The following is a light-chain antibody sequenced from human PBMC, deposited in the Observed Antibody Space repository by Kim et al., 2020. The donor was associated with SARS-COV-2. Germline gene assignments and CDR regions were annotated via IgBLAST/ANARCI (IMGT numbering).Light chain of an antibody. Sequence: GQSVTFACTGASSAVGGYNYVSWYQQHPGKAPKRMIYEVSKRPSGVPDRFSGSKSGNTASLTVSGLQAEDEADYYCSSYAGSNNYVFGTGTKVTVL. J-gene: IGLJ1*01. CDR3: SSYAGSNNYV. V-gene: IGLV2-8*01. CDR2: EVS. CDR1: SSAVGGYNY.